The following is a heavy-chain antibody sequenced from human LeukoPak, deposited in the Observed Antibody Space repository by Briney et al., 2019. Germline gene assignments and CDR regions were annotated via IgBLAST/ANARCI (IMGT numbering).Heavy chain of an antibody. CDR3: ARDSSGYYYGLNYYYMDV. CDR2: VIPIFGTA. D-gene: IGHD3-22*01. V-gene: IGHV1-69*05. Sequence: ASVKVSCKASGGTFSSYAISWVRQAPGQGLEWMGGVIPIFGTANYAQKFQGRVTITTDESTSTAYMELSSLRSEDTAVYYCARDSSGYYYGLNYYYMDVWGKGTTVTVSS. CDR1: GGTFSSYA. J-gene: IGHJ6*03.